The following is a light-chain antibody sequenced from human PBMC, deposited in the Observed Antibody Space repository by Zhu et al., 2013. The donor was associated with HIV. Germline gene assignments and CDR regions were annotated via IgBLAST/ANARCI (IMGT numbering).Light chain of an antibody. CDR3: QQTYSTPPWT. V-gene: IGKV1-39*01. J-gene: IGKJ2*02. CDR1: QTIDSY. CDR2: AAS. Sequence: DIQMTQSPSSLSASVGDRVTITCRASQTIDSYLHWYQQKPGKAPNLLVYAASTLQTGVPSRFSGSGFGTDFTLTISSLQPEDFATYYCQQTYSTPPWTFGQGTKLEIK.